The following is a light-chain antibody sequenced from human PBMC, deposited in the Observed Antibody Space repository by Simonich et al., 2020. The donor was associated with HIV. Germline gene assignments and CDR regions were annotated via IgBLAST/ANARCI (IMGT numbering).Light chain of an antibody. CDR1: QSVSYNY. CDR3: QQYGSSPRWT. CDR2: DAS. J-gene: IGKJ1*01. V-gene: IGKV3-20*01. Sequence: EIVLTQAPGTLSLSPGERATLSCRSSQSVSYNYLACYHQKPGQAPRLLLSDASSRASGIPDTFSGSGSGTDFTLTISRLEPEDFAVYYCQQYGSSPRWTFGQGTKVEMK.